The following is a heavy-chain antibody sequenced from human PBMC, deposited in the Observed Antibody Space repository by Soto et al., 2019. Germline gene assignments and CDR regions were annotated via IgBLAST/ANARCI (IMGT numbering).Heavy chain of an antibody. CDR1: GFICSDYD. CDR3: TKATATGGGAFEI. J-gene: IGHJ3*02. D-gene: IGHD2-8*02. Sequence: PRVSLRLSCAVSGFICSDYDMSWVRQAPGKGLEWVSTILVSGSTHYEDSVRGRFTISRDTSKNTVYLQMKSLTPGDTAVYYCTKATATGGGAFEIYGKGTKVTVSS. CDR2: ILVSGST. V-gene: IGHV3-23*01.